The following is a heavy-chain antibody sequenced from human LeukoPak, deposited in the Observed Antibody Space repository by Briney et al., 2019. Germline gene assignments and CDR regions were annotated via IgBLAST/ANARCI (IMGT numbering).Heavy chain of an antibody. J-gene: IGHJ4*02. CDR3: ARDLLAMVRGVIIGAVGY. CDR1: GYTFTGYY. D-gene: IGHD3-10*01. Sequence: GASVKVSCKASGYTFTGYYMHWVRQAPGQGLEWIGSINPNSGGTNYAQKFQGRVTMTRDTSISTAYMELSRLRSDDTAVYYCARDLLAMVRGVIIGAVGYWGQGTLVTVSS. V-gene: IGHV1-2*02. CDR2: INPNSGGT.